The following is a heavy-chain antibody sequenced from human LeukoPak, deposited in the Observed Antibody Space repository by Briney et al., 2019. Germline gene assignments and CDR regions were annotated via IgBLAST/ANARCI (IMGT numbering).Heavy chain of an antibody. CDR1: GGSFSGYY. Sequence: SETLSLTCAVYGGSFSGYYWSWIRQPPGKGLEWIGEINHSGSTNYNPSLKSRVTISVDTSKNQFSLRLSSVTAADTAVYFCVRDRELTYWGQGTLVTVSS. CDR2: INHSGST. J-gene: IGHJ4*02. D-gene: IGHD3-10*01. CDR3: VRDRELTY. V-gene: IGHV4-34*01.